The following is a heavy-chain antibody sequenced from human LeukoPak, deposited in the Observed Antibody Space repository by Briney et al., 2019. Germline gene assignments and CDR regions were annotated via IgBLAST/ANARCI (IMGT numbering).Heavy chain of an antibody. CDR1: GFTFSGSA. J-gene: IGHJ5*02. V-gene: IGHV3-73*01. Sequence: GGSLRLSCAASGFTFSGSAMHWVRQASGKGLEWVGRIRSKANSYASAYAASVKGRFTISRDDSKNTAYLQMNSLRAEDTAVYYCAKALTTLRYFDWLEWWFDPWGQGTLVTVSS. CDR3: AKALTTLRYFDWLEWWFDP. CDR2: IRSKANSYAS. D-gene: IGHD3-9*01.